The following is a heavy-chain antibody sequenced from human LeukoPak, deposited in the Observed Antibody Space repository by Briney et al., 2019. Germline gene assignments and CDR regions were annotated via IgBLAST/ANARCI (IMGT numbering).Heavy chain of an antibody. V-gene: IGHV3-30*04. CDR3: ARGVRIAVAGNIDY. J-gene: IGHJ4*02. CDR1: GFTFSSYA. Sequence: GGSLRLSCAASGFTFSSYAMHWVRRAPGKGLEWVAVISYDGPNKNYADSVKGRFTISRDNSKNTLYLQMNSLRAEYTAVYYCARGVRIAVAGNIDYWGQGTLVTVSS. D-gene: IGHD6-19*01. CDR2: ISYDGPNK.